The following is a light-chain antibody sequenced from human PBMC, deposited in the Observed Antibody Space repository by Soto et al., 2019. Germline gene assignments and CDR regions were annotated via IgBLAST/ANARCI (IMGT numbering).Light chain of an antibody. CDR3: QTWDTGIRV. CDR1: SGHSSSA. V-gene: IGLV4-69*01. Sequence: QPVLTQSPSASASLGASVKLTCTLSSGHSSSAIAWHQQQPEKGPRYLMKLNSDGSHNKGDGIPDRFSGSSSGAERYLTISSIQSEDEADYYCQTWDTGIRVFGGGTKVTVL. J-gene: IGLJ3*02. CDR2: LNSDGSH.